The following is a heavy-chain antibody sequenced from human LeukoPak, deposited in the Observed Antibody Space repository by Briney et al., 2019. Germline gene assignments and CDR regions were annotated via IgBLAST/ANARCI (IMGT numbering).Heavy chain of an antibody. D-gene: IGHD3-3*01. CDR3: ARPYDFWRGYEALHDAFDI. CDR1: GYTFTSYG. CDR2: ILPYNGNT. V-gene: IGHV1-18*01. J-gene: IGHJ3*02. Sequence: GASVKVSCKASGYTFTSYGITWVRQAPGQGLEWVGWILPYNGNTKYAQKLQGRVTMTTDTSTSTAYMELRSLRSDDTAVYYCARPYDFWRGYEALHDAFDIWGQGTMVTVSS.